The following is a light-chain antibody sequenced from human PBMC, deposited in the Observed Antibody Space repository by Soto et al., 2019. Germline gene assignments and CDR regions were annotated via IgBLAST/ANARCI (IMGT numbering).Light chain of an antibody. Sequence: EIVLTQSPGTLSLSAGEGATLSCRASQSVGGTFLAWYQQKGGQAPRLLIHGASNRATGIPDRFSGSGSGTDFTLTISRLEPEDFAVYYCQQYGSSGTFGQGTKVDIK. CDR3: QQYGSSGT. CDR1: QSVGGTF. V-gene: IGKV3-20*01. J-gene: IGKJ1*01. CDR2: GAS.